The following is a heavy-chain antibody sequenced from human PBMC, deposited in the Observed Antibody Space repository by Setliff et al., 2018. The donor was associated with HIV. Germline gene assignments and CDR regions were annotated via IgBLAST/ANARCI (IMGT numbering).Heavy chain of an antibody. CDR2: IIPVLGLS. CDR3: ARDSGMDV. Sequence: GASVKVSCKPSGYTFTTYGHSWVRQAPGQGLEWMGGIIPVLGLSYYAQNFQGRVTITTDESTSTAYMELSSLRSEDTAVYYCARDSGMDVWGQGTTVTVSS. V-gene: IGHV1-69*10. J-gene: IGHJ6*02. CDR1: GYTFTTYG.